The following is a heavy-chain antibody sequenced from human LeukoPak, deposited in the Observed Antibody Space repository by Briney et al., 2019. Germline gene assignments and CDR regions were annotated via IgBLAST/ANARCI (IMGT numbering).Heavy chain of an antibody. CDR1: GFTFSSYW. Sequence: GGSLRLSCAASGFTFSSYWMNWVRQAPGKGLVWVSRIASDGNSTTYADSVKGRFSISRDNAKNTLYLQMNSLRVEDTAVYYCARGRPHGNDYWGQGTLVTVSS. CDR3: ARGRPHGNDY. V-gene: IGHV3-74*01. D-gene: IGHD4-23*01. CDR2: IASDGNST. J-gene: IGHJ4*02.